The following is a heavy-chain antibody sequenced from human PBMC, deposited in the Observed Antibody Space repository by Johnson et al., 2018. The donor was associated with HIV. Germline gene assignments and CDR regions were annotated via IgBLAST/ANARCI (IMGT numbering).Heavy chain of an antibody. Sequence: QVQLVESGGGVVQPGRSLRLSCAASGFTFSSYAMHWVRQAPGKGLEWVAVISYDGSNKYYADSVKGRFTISRDNSKNTLYLQMNSLRAEDTAVYYCAPLGDAFDSWGQGTMVTVSS. CDR1: GFTFSSYA. CDR3: APLGDAFDS. D-gene: IGHD7-27*01. J-gene: IGHJ3*02. V-gene: IGHV3-30*04. CDR2: ISYDGSNK.